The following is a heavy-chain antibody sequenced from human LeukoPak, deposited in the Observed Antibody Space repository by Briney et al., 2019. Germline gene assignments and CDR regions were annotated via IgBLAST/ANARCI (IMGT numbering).Heavy chain of an antibody. Sequence: TGGSLRLSCTASGFTFGDYTMSWVRQAPGKGLEWVGFIRSKAYGATTEYAASVKGRFTISRDDSKSIAYLQMNSLKTEDTAMYYCTRDGATLDYWGQGTLDTVSS. J-gene: IGHJ4*02. CDR1: GFTFGDYT. V-gene: IGHV3-49*04. D-gene: IGHD1-26*01. CDR3: TRDGATLDY. CDR2: IRSKAYGATT.